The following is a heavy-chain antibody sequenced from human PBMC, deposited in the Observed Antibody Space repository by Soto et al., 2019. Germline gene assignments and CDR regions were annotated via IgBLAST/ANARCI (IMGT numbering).Heavy chain of an antibody. J-gene: IGHJ5*02. CDR2: IWYDGSNK. Sequence: GGSLRLSCAASGVTFSSYGMHWVCKAPGKGLEWVAVIWYDGSNKYYADSVKGRFTISRDNSKNTLYLQMTSLRAEDTAVYYCARGIGGPESTRIDPWGQGTLVTVSS. D-gene: IGHD1-26*01. CDR3: ARGIGGPESTRIDP. CDR1: GVTFSSYG. V-gene: IGHV3-33*01.